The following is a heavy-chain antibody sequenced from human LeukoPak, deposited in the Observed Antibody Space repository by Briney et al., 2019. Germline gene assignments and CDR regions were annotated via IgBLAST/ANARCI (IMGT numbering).Heavy chain of an antibody. CDR1: GITFSDHY. J-gene: IGHJ4*02. CDR3: ASTYYYGSGSYSYYFDY. V-gene: IGHV3-11*04. Sequence: GGSLRLSCAASGITFSDHYMNWVRQAPGKGLEWVSYISSSGSTIYYADSVKGRFTISRDNAKNSLYLQMNSLRAEDTAVYYCASTYYYGSGSYSYYFDYWGQGTLVTVSS. CDR2: ISSSGSTI. D-gene: IGHD3-10*01.